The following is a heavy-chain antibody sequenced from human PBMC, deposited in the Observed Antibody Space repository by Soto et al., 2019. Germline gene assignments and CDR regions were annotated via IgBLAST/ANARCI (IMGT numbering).Heavy chain of an antibody. V-gene: IGHV4-31*03. J-gene: IGHJ4*02. CDR1: GGSISSGGYY. CDR3: ARAVGYCSGGSCYYIDY. CDR2: IYYSGST. Sequence: QVQLQESGPGLVKPSQTLSLTCTVSGGSISSGGYYWSWIRQHPGKGLEWIGYIYYSGSTYYNPSRKGRVTISVDKSKNQFSLKLSSVTAADTAVYYCARAVGYCSGGSCYYIDYWGQGTLVTVSS. D-gene: IGHD2-15*01.